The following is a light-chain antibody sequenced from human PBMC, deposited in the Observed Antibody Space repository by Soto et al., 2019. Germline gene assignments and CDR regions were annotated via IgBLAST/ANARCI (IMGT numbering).Light chain of an antibody. Sequence: IQKTSSTHLQSASAGERVAVNCRESQRISRYLNWYHQNPGKAPNLLIYTTSSLQSGVPSRFSGSGARTDFTLTVRSLHSEDFATYYCPQTYSTWTFGQGTKVDIK. CDR3: PQTYSTWT. CDR1: QRISRY. J-gene: IGKJ1*01. CDR2: TTS. V-gene: IGKV1-39*01.